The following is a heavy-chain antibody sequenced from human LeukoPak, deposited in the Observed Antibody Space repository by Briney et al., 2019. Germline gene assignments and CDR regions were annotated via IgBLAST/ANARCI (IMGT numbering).Heavy chain of an antibody. CDR2: MNPNSGNT. D-gene: IGHD2-2*01. Sequence: ASVKVSYKASGYIFSNYDISWVRQATGQGFEWMGWMNPNSGNTGYALESQGRVTFTTDTSITTAYMEMSRVRSDDTAVYYCARAVRHQLLPDYWGQGTLVTVSS. CDR3: ARAVRHQLLPDY. CDR1: GYIFSNYD. J-gene: IGHJ4*02. V-gene: IGHV1-8*01.